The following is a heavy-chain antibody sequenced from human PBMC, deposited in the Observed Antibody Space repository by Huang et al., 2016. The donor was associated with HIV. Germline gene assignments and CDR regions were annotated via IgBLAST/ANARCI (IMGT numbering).Heavy chain of an antibody. CDR1: GFTFSSYW. D-gene: IGHD3-22*01. CDR3: VRDPRIQSWLNYFDY. J-gene: IGHJ4*02. CDR2: INSDGSSS. Sequence: EVQLVESGGGLVQPGGSLRLSCAAYGFTFSSYWMHWGRQAPGTGRGWVSRINSDGSSSGDADTVKGRFTISRDNAKNTLYLQMNSLRAEDTAVYYCVRDPRIQSWLNYFDYWGQGTLVSVSS. V-gene: IGHV3-74*01.